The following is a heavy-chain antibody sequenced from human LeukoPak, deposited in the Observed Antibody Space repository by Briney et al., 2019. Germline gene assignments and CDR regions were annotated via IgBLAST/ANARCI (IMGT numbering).Heavy chain of an antibody. Sequence: GGSLRLSCAASGFPFSTYSMHWVRQTPGKGLEWVSYSSSGGRAIYYADSVRGRFTMSRDNAKNSLFLQMDSLRDEDTAVYYFAKDKGNNYGTYENWGQGPLVTVSS. CDR3: AKDKGNNYGTYEN. J-gene: IGHJ4*02. V-gene: IGHV3-48*02. CDR1: GFPFSTYS. D-gene: IGHD4-11*01. CDR2: SSSGGRAI.